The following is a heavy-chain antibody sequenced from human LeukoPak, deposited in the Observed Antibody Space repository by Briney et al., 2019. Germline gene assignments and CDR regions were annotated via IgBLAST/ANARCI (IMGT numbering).Heavy chain of an antibody. J-gene: IGHJ5*02. D-gene: IGHD6-19*01. CDR3: ARGTGAVATKGGRLDR. CDR2: ICYDGSNK. Sequence: PGPSLRLSCAASGFTFSNYAMHWVRQAPGKGLEWGAVICYDGSNKYYAASVKGRFTISRDNSKNTLYLQMNSLRAEDTAVYYCARGTGAVATKGGRLDRWGQGTLVTVSS. CDR1: GFTFSNYA. V-gene: IGHV3-33*01.